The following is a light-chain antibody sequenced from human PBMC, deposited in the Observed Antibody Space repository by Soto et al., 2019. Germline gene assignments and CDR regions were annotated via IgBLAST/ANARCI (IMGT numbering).Light chain of an antibody. V-gene: IGKV1-39*01. Sequence: DIQMTQSPSSLSASVGDRVTITCRASRGIYSFLNWYQHKPGKPPELLIYVASTLQSGVPSRFNGSGSGTDFTLTISSLQAEDFATYYCQKSYNTPRTFGQGTKL. CDR2: VAS. CDR1: RGIYSF. CDR3: QKSYNTPRT. J-gene: IGKJ2*02.